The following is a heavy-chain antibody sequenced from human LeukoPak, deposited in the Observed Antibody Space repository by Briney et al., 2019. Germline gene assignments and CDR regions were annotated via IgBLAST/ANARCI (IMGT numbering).Heavy chain of an antibody. J-gene: IGHJ4*02. CDR2: IYPWDSDT. CDR3: ARRCCSGGSCYFDY. D-gene: IGHD2-15*01. CDR1: GYSFTSYL. Sequence: PGESLKISCKGSGYSFTSYLIGWVRQMPGKGREWMGIIYPWDSDTRYSLPFPGHVTISADKSISTAYMQWSSVKASDTAMYYCARRCCSGGSCYFDYWGQGTLVTVSS. V-gene: IGHV5-51*03.